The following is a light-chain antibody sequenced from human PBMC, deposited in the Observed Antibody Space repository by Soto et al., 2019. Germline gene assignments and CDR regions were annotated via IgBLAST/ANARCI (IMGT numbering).Light chain of an antibody. J-gene: IGKJ1*01. CDR3: QQYNSYSRT. Sequence: DIPMTQSPSTLSASVGDRVTLTCPASQSISSWLAWYQQKPGKAPKLLIYDASSLESGVPSRFSGSGSGTEFTLTISSLQPDDFATYSCQQYNSYSRTFGQGTKVEIK. CDR1: QSISSW. CDR2: DAS. V-gene: IGKV1-5*01.